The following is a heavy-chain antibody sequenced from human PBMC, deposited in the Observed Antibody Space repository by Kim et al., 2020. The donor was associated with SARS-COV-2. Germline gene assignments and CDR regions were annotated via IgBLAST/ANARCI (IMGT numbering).Heavy chain of an antibody. J-gene: IGHJ6*02. CDR1: GASMNTNSYS. CDR2: ITFTGTT. Sequence: SETLSLTCTVSGASMNTNSYSWAWIRQPPGKGLEWIVSITFTGTTRDNPSLKWRVTMSIDTSTKQFSLRLKSVSAADTAVYYCATLRGDYSQRDSMYYGTDDWGQGTAVTVS. D-gene: IGHD4-17*01. V-gene: IGHV4-39*07. CDR3: ATLRGDYSQRDSMYYGTDD.